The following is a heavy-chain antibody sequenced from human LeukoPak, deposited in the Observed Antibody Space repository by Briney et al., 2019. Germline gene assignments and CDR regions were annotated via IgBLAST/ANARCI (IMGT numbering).Heavy chain of an antibody. CDR2: TSSSGGTT. CDR1: AFIFSTSE. V-gene: IGHV3-48*03. J-gene: IGHJ4*02. CDR3: ARETVVTRRAFDS. Sequence: GGSLRLSCSASAFIFSTSEMNWIRQAPGKGLEWVSYTSSSGGTTYYAHSVKGRFTVSRDNAKKSLYLRMNSLRAEDTAVYYCARETVVTRRAFDSWGQGTLVTVSS. D-gene: IGHD4-23*01.